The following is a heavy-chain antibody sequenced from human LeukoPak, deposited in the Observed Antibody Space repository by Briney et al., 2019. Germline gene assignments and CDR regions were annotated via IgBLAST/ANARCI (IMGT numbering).Heavy chain of an antibody. D-gene: IGHD6-19*01. CDR1: GGSIGSYY. Sequence: SETLSLTCTVSGGSIGSYYWSWIRQPPGKGLEWIGYIYYSGSTNYNPSLKSRVTISVDTSKNQFSLKLSSVTAADTAVYYCARDLQVVAGTSAFDIWGQGTMVTVSS. CDR2: IYYSGST. V-gene: IGHV4-59*01. J-gene: IGHJ3*02. CDR3: ARDLQVVAGTSAFDI.